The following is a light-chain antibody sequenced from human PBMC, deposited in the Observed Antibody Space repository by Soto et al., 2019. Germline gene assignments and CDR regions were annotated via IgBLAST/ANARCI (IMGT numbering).Light chain of an antibody. Sequence: DIQMTQYTSTLSASVGDRVTSTCRASQSISSWLAWYQQKPGKAPKLLIYDASSLESGVPSRFSGSGSGTEFTLTISSLQPDDFATYYCQQYNSYSPSCGGGTKVEIK. V-gene: IGKV1-5*01. CDR1: QSISSW. J-gene: IGKJ4*01. CDR3: QQYNSYSPS. CDR2: DAS.